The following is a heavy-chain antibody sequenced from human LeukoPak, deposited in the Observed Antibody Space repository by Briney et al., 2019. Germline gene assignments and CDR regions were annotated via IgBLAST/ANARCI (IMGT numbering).Heavy chain of an antibody. CDR3: ARGYFDWLSPFDY. CDR2: ISSSSSTI. CDR1: GFTFSSYS. Sequence: GGSLRLSCAASGFTFSSYSMNWVRQAPGKGLEWVSYISSSSSTIYYADSVKGRFTISRDNAKNSLYLQMNSLRAEDTAVYYCARGYFDWLSPFDYWGQGTLVTVSS. J-gene: IGHJ4*02. D-gene: IGHD3-9*01. V-gene: IGHV3-48*04.